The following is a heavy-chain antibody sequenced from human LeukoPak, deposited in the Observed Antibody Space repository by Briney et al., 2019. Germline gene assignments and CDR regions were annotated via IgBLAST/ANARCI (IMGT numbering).Heavy chain of an antibody. Sequence: GGSLRLSCAASGFTFSSYSMNWARQAPGKRLEWVSSISSSSSYIYYADSMKGRFTISRDNAKNSLYLQMNSLRAEDTAVYYCARDLHSSSEGYFDYWGQGTLVTVSS. CDR1: GFTFSSYS. V-gene: IGHV3-21*01. J-gene: IGHJ4*02. CDR3: ARDLHSSSEGYFDY. CDR2: ISSSSSYI. D-gene: IGHD6-13*01.